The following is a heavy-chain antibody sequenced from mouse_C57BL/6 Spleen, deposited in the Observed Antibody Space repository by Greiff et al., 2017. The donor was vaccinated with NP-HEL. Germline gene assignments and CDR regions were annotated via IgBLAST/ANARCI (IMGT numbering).Heavy chain of an antibody. D-gene: IGHD2-4*01. CDR3: ASQIYYDYDGPWFAY. CDR2: ISYDGSN. J-gene: IGHJ3*01. CDR1: GYSITSGYY. V-gene: IGHV3-6*01. Sequence: EVKLLESGPGLVKPSQSLSLTCSVTGYSITSGYYWHWIRQFPGNTLEWMGYISYDGSNNYNPSLKNRISITRDTSKNQFFLKLNSVTTEDTATYYCASQIYYDYDGPWFAYWGQGTLVTVSA.